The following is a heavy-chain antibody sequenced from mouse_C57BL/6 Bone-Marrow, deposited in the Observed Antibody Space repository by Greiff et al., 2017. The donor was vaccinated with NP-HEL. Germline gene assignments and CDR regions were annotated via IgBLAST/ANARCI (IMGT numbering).Heavy chain of an antibody. D-gene: IGHD1-1*01. Sequence: QVHVKQSGPELVKPGASVKISCKASGYAFSSSWMNWVKQRPGKGLEWIGRIYPGDGDTNYNGKFKGKATLTADKSSSTAYMQLSSLTSEDSAVYFCARPGYYDYYAMDYWGQGTSVTVSS. V-gene: IGHV1-82*01. CDR2: IYPGDGDT. J-gene: IGHJ4*01. CDR1: GYAFSSSW. CDR3: ARPGYYDYYAMDY.